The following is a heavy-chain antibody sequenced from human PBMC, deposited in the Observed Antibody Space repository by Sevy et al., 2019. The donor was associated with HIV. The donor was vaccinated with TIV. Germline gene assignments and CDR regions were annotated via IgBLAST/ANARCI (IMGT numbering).Heavy chain of an antibody. CDR2: IYSEGTK. D-gene: IGHD2-21*01. CDR1: GFTFSTYT. J-gene: IGHJ3*02. V-gene: IGHV3-53*01. Sequence: GGSLRLSCAASGFTFSTYTMNWVRQAPGKGLEWVSLIYSEGTKNYADSVKGRFTISRDNSKNTLYLQMNSLRAEDTAVYYCAIGSVSLVIAKDAFHIWGQGTMVTVSS. CDR3: AIGSVSLVIAKDAFHI.